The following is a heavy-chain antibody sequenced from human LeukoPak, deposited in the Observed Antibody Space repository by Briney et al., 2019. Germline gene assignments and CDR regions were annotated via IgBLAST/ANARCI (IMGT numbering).Heavy chain of an antibody. J-gene: IGHJ4*02. CDR3: ARAYGDYDNYFDY. Sequence: SETLSLTCTVSGGSIRSTTHYWGWIRQPPGKGLEWIGSIYYSGSTYYNPSLKSRVTISVDTSKNQFSLKLSSVTAADTAVYYCARAYGDYDNYFDYWGQGTLVTVSS. CDR2: IYYSGST. V-gene: IGHV4-39*07. CDR1: GGSIRSTTHY. D-gene: IGHD4-17*01.